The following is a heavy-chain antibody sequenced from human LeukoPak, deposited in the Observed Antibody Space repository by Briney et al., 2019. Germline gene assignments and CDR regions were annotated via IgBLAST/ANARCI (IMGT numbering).Heavy chain of an antibody. CDR3: ARKPIVNSAWYYFDY. CDR1: GGSISSYY. D-gene: IGHD3-22*01. CDR2: IYYSGST. Sequence: PSETLSLTCTVSGGSISSYYWSWIRQPPGKGLEWIGYIYYSGSTNYNPSLKSRVTMSVDTSKNQFSLKLSSVTAADTAVYYCARKPIVNSAWYYFDYWGQGTLVTVSS. J-gene: IGHJ4*02. V-gene: IGHV4-59*12.